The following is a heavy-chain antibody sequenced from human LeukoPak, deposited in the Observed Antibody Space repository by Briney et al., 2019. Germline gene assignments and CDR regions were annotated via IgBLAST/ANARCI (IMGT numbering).Heavy chain of an antibody. J-gene: IGHJ4*02. CDR3: ARDHLRRVFDY. V-gene: IGHV3-21*01. CDR2: ISSSSSYI. Sequence: GGSLRLSCAASGFTFSSYSMNWVRQAPGKGLEWVSSISSSSSYIYYADSVKGRFTISRDNAKNSLYLQMNSLRAEDTAVYYCARDHLRRVFDYWGQGTLVTVSS. CDR1: GFTFSSYS.